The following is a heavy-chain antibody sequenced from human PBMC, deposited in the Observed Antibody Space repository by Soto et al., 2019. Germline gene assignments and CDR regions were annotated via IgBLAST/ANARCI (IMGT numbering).Heavy chain of an antibody. D-gene: IGHD6-6*01. CDR2: IRSKANSYAT. CDR3: TRYSSSSGSNFDY. Sequence: EVQLVESGGGLVQPGGSLKLSCAASGFTFSGSAMHWVRQASGKGLEWVGRIRSKANSYATAYAASVKGRFTISRDDSKNTAYLQMNSLKTEDTAVYYCTRYSSSSGSNFDYWGQGTLVTVSS. CDR1: GFTFSGSA. J-gene: IGHJ4*02. V-gene: IGHV3-73*02.